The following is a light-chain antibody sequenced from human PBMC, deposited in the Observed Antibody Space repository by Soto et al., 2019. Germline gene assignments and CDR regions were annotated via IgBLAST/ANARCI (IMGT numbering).Light chain of an antibody. V-gene: IGKV3-20*01. CDR3: QQYGSSPT. J-gene: IGKJ2*01. Sequence: EIVLTQSPGTLSLSPGERATLSCRASQSVSSSYLAWYQQKPGQAPRLLIYGASSRATGIPDRFSGSGSGTDFTLTISRLEPEDFAVYYCQQYGSSPTFGQGTQLAIK. CDR1: QSVSSSY. CDR2: GAS.